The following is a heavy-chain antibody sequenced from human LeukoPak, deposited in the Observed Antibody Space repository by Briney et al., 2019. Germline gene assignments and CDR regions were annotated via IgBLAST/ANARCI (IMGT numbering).Heavy chain of an antibody. CDR1: GGSISSSSYY. J-gene: IGHJ4*02. CDR3: ASEGDSSGYYPSYLDY. Sequence: PSETLSLTCTVSGGSISSSSYYWGWIRQPPGKGLEWIGSIYYSGSTYYNPSLKSRVTISVDTSKNQFSLKLSSVTAADTAVYYCASEGDSSGYYPSYLDYWGQGTLVTVSS. V-gene: IGHV4-39*07. CDR2: IYYSGST. D-gene: IGHD3-22*01.